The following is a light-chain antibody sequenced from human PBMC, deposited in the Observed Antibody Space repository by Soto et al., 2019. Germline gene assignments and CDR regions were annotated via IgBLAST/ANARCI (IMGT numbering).Light chain of an antibody. Sequence: QSALTQPPSASGSPEQSITISCTGTSSDVGAYNYVSWYQQLPGKAPKLIIHEVNKRPSGVPDRFSGSKSGNTASLTVTGLQAEDEADYYCSSYAGSNILIFGEGTQLTVL. CDR1: SSDVGAYNY. CDR2: EVN. CDR3: SSYAGSNILI. J-gene: IGLJ2*01. V-gene: IGLV2-8*01.